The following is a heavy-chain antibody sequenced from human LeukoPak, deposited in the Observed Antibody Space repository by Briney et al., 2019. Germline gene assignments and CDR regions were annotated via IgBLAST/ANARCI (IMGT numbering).Heavy chain of an antibody. CDR3: ARPRIPAAPFDAFDI. D-gene: IGHD2-2*01. Sequence: GRSLRLSCAASGLTFSSYAMHWVRQAPGKGLEWVAFISYHGSNKYYADSEKGRFTISRDNSKNTLYLQMNSLRAEDTAVYYCARPRIPAAPFDAFDIWGQGTMVTVSS. CDR2: ISYHGSNK. J-gene: IGHJ3*02. CDR1: GLTFSSYA. V-gene: IGHV3-30*04.